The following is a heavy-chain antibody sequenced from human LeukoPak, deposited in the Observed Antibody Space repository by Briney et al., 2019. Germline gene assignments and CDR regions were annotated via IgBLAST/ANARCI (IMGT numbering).Heavy chain of an antibody. J-gene: IGHJ4*02. Sequence: GGSLRLSCVASGFPFNNAWMNWVRQTPGKGLEWVGRIKSKTDGETTDYVAPVKGRFTISRDDSENTVYLQMNSLKTEDTATYYCANGPFWGQGTLVTVSP. CDR3: ANGPF. CDR1: GFPFNNAW. V-gene: IGHV3-15*07. CDR2: IKSKTDGETT. D-gene: IGHD4/OR15-4a*01.